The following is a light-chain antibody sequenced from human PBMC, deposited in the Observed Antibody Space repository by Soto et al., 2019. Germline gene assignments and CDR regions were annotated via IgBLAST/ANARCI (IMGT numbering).Light chain of an antibody. CDR3: QQYNSYPYN. V-gene: IGKV1-5*03. Sequence: DIHMTQSPSTLSASVGDRVTITCRASQSISSWVAWYQQKPGKAPKLLIYKASSLESGVPSRFSGSGSGADFTLTISSLQPDDLATYYCQQYNSYPYNFGQGTKLEIK. J-gene: IGKJ2*01. CDR2: KAS. CDR1: QSISSW.